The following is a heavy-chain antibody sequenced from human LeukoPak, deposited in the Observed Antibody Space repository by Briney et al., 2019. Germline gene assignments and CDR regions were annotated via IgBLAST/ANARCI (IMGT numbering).Heavy chain of an antibody. J-gene: IGHJ4*02. D-gene: IGHD3-22*01. CDR3: ARDSKWDYDSHFDY. CDR2: ISAYNGNT. V-gene: IGHV1-18*01. Sequence: ASVKVSCKASGYTFTSYGISWVRQAPGQGLEWMGWISAYNGNTNYAQKLQGRVTMATDTSTSTAYMELRSMRSDDTAVYYCARDSKWDYDSHFDYWGQGTLVTVSS. CDR1: GYTFTSYG.